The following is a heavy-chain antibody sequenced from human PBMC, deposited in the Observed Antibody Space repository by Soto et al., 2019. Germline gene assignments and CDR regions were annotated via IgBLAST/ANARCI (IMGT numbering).Heavy chain of an antibody. CDR3: ARGRGSGWNYYGMDV. CDR1: GDSVSSDTAA. CDR2: TYYRSKWYN. V-gene: IGHV6-1*01. Sequence: SQTLSLTCAISGDSVSSDTAAWNWIRQSPSRGLEWLGRTYYRSKWYNDYAGSVKSRITINPDTSKNQVFLHLNSVSPDDAAVYFCARGRGSGWNYYGMDVXGQGTTVTVSS. J-gene: IGHJ6*02. D-gene: IGHD6-19*01.